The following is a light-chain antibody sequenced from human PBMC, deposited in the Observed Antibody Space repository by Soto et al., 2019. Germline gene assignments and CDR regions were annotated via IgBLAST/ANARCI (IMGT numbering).Light chain of an antibody. CDR2: DAS. J-gene: IGKJ4*01. CDR3: QQYENWPLT. Sequence: EIVMTQSPATLSVSPGERATLSCRASQSVSSNLAWYQQKAGQAPRLLIYDASTRATGIPARFGGSGSGTVFTLTISSLQSEDFAVYYCQQYENWPLTFGGGTKVGIK. V-gene: IGKV3-15*01. CDR1: QSVSSN.